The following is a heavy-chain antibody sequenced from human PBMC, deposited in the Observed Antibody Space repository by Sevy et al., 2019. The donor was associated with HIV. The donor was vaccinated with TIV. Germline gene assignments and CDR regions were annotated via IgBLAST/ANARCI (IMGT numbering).Heavy chain of an antibody. CDR1: GFDVNENY. J-gene: IGHJ6*02. CDR2: IYSGDTGGST. Sequence: GGSLRLSCAASGFDVNENYMSWVRQAPGKGLEWVSIIYSGDTGGSTYYADSVKGRLTISRDNSQNTLYLQINSLRPGDTAVYYCARERLVSAGGYYNYYFGMDVWGQGTTVTVSS. V-gene: IGHV3-53*01. CDR3: ARERLVSAGGYYNYYFGMDV. D-gene: IGHD3-3*01.